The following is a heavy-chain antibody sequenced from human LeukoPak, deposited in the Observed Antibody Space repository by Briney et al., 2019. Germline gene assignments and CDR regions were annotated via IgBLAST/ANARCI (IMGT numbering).Heavy chain of an antibody. Sequence: PGGSLRLSCAASGFTFSSYWMSWVRQAPGKGLEWVANIKQDGSEKYYVDSVKGRFTISRDNAKNSLYLQMNSLRAEDTAVYYCARSGGGGSSLMDFDYWGQGTLVTVSS. J-gene: IGHJ4*02. CDR2: IKQDGSEK. CDR3: ARSGGGGSSLMDFDY. CDR1: GFTFSSYW. V-gene: IGHV3-7*01. D-gene: IGHD1-26*01.